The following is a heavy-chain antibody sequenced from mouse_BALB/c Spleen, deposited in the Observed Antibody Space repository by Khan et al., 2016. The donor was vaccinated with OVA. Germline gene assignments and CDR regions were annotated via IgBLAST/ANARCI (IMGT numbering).Heavy chain of an antibody. J-gene: IGHJ2*01. Sequence: VQLQQSGTVLARPGASVKMSCKASGYTFTSYWMHWVKQRPGQGLEWIGAIYPGNSDTNYNQKFKGNAKLTAVTSTSTAYLELNSLTNEDSAVYYCTRNGFGNYESWDYWGQGTTLTVSS. CDR1: GYTFTSYW. D-gene: IGHD2-1*01. CDR2: IYPGNSDT. CDR3: TRNGFGNYESWDY. V-gene: IGHV1-5*01.